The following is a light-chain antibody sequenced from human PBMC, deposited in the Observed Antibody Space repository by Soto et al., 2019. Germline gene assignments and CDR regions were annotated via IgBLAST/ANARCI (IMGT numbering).Light chain of an antibody. CDR3: PQYDRSPWT. V-gene: IGKV3-20*01. J-gene: IGKJ1*01. CDR1: QSVSSSF. Sequence: EIVLTQSPGTLSLSPGERATLSCRASQSVSSSFLAWYQQKAGQAPRLLIYGASSRATGIPDRFSGSGSGTDFTLTIRRLEPEDFAVYYCPQYDRSPWTFGQGTKVEIK. CDR2: GAS.